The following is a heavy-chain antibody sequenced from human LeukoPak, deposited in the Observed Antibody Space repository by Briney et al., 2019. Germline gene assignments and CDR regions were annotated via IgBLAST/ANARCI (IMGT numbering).Heavy chain of an antibody. J-gene: IGHJ6*03. CDR3: ARGYSGYDAYYYYYYYMDV. CDR1: GASVPSTSAA. Sequence: SQTLSLTCAISGASVPSTSAAWNRTRQSPSRGLDWLGRTYYRSKWYNDYAVSVKSRITINPDTSKNQFSLQLNSVTPEDTAVYYCARGYSGYDAYYYYYYYMDVWGKGTTVTVSS. CDR2: TYYRSKWYN. V-gene: IGHV6-1*01. D-gene: IGHD5-12*01.